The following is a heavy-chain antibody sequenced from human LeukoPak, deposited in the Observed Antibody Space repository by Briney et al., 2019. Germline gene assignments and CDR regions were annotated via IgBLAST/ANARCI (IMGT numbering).Heavy chain of an antibody. CDR2: IRYDGSNK. CDR3: AKVGDYDILTGYYLSGASDI. D-gene: IGHD3-9*01. Sequence: GGSLRLSCAASGFTFSSYGMHWVRQAPGKGLEWVAFIRYDGSNKYYADSVKGRFTISRDNSKNTLYLQMNSLRAEDTAVYYCAKVGDYDILTGYYLSGASDIWGQGTMVTVSS. J-gene: IGHJ3*02. V-gene: IGHV3-30*02. CDR1: GFTFSSYG.